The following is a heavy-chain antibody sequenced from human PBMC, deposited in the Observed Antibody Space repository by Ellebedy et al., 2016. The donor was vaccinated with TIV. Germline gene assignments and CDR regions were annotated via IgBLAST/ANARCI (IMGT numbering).Heavy chain of an antibody. V-gene: IGHV3-48*04. J-gene: IGHJ5*02. CDR1: GFTLSDYS. Sequence: PGGSLRLSCAASGFTLSDYSMSWVRQAPGKGLEWVSYISSTISTIYYADSVKGRITNSRDNAKNSLYLQMNSLRAEDTAIYYCARRLRYYGSSGFFDPWGQGTLVTVSS. D-gene: IGHD3-22*01. CDR3: ARRLRYYGSSGFFDP. CDR2: ISSTISTI.